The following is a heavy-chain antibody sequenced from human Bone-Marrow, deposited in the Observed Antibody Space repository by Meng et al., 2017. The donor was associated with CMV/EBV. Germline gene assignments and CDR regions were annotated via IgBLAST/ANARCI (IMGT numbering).Heavy chain of an antibody. V-gene: IGHV3-21*01. J-gene: IGHJ4*02. CDR2: ISSSSSYI. CDR1: GFTFSSYS. CDR3: ARDISRRFDY. Sequence: GESLKISCAASGFTFSSYSMNWVRQAPGKGLEWVSSISSSSSYIYYADSVKGRFTISRDNAKNSLYLQMNSLRAEDTAVYYCARDISRRFDYWGRGTLVTVSS. D-gene: IGHD3-3*02.